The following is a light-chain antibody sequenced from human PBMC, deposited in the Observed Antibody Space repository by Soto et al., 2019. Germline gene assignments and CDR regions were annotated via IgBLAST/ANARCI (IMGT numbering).Light chain of an antibody. J-gene: IGLJ2*01. CDR2: EGS. CDR1: SSDVGSYNL. CDR3: CSYAGSSTSYVV. Sequence: QSALTQPASVSGSPGQSITISCTGTSSDVGSYNLVSWYRQHPGKAPKLMIFEGSKRPSGVSNRFSGSKSGNTASLTISGLQAEDEADYYCCSYAGSSTSYVVFGGGTKVTVL. V-gene: IGLV2-23*01.